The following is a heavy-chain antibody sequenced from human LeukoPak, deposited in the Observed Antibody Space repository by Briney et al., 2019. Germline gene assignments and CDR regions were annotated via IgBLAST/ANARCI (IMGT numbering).Heavy chain of an antibody. Sequence: GGSLRLSCAASGFTFSTYWMSWVRQAPGKGLEWVAVISYDGSNKYYADSVKGRFTISRDNSKNTLYLQMNSLRAEDTAVYYCASRIVGAPLNWGQGTLVTVSS. J-gene: IGHJ4*02. CDR3: ASRIVGAPLN. CDR2: ISYDGSNK. CDR1: GFTFSTYW. V-gene: IGHV3-30-3*01. D-gene: IGHD1-26*01.